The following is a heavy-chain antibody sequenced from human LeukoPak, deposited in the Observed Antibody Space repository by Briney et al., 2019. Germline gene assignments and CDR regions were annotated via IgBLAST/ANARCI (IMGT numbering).Heavy chain of an antibody. J-gene: IGHJ3*02. CDR1: GFTFSSYS. D-gene: IGHD5-18*01. V-gene: IGHV3-48*01. CDR2: ISSSSSII. CDR3: ARVDSYGPRRAFDI. Sequence: PGGSLRLSCAASGFTFSSYSMSWVRQAPGKGLEWVSYISSSSSIIYYADSVKGRFTISRDNAKNSLSLQMNSLRAEDTAVYYCARVDSYGPRRAFDIWGQGTMVTVSS.